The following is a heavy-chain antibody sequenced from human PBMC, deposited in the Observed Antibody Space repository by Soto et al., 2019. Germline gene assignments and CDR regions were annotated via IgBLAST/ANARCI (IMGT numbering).Heavy chain of an antibody. D-gene: IGHD6-13*01. CDR3: ARAASALL. J-gene: IGHJ4*02. Sequence: ASVKVSCKASGYTFVNYHMHWVRQAPGRGLEWLGKINPIGGATTYAQKFQGRVTMTRDTSTSTVYMEVSSLRSEDSAVYYCARAASALLWGPGTQVTVSS. CDR1: GYTFVNYH. CDR2: INPIGGAT. V-gene: IGHV1-46*01.